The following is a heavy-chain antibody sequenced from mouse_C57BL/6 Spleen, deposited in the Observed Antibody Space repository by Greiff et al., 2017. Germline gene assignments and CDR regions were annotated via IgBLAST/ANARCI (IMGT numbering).Heavy chain of an antibody. D-gene: IGHD2-1*01. J-gene: IGHJ4*01. CDR1: GYTFTSYW. CDR3: ARAEGNYDAMDY. V-gene: IGHV1-53*01. Sequence: QVQLQQPGTELVKPGASVKLSCKASGYTFTSYWMHWVKQRPGQGLEWIGNTNPSNGGTNYNEKFKSKATLTVDKSSSTAYMQLSSLTSEDSAVYYCARAEGNYDAMDYWGQGTSVTVSS. CDR2: TNPSNGGT.